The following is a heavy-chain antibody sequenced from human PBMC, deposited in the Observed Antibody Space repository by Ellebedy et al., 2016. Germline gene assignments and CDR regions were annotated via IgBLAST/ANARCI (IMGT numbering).Heavy chain of an antibody. CDR3: VRDLRTTENYFDL. CDR2: LSANNRYT. Sequence: ASVKVSCKASGYTFTSNGISWVRQAPGQGLEWMAWLSANNRYTNYAQKFQGRVTVTTDTSTSTAYMELRSLRFDDTAVYYCVRDLRTTENYFDLWGRGTLVTVSS. CDR1: GYTFTSNG. D-gene: IGHD4-11*01. J-gene: IGHJ2*01. V-gene: IGHV1-18*04.